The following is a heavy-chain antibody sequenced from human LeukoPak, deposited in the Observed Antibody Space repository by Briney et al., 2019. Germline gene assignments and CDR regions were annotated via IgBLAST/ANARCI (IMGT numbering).Heavy chain of an antibody. J-gene: IGHJ4*02. Sequence: GASVKVSCKASGYTFTSYDINWVRQATRHGLEWMGWMNPNSGNTGYAQKFQGRVTITRNTSISTAYMELSSLRSEDTAVYYCAREITIFGVTQGYWGQGTLVTVSS. CDR2: MNPNSGNT. CDR3: AREITIFGVTQGY. D-gene: IGHD3-3*01. V-gene: IGHV1-8*03. CDR1: GYTFTSYD.